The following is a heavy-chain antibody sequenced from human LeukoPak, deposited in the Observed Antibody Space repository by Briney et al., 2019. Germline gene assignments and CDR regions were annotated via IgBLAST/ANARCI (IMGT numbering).Heavy chain of an antibody. CDR1: GFTFSGSL. CDR2: IRSKANSYAT. V-gene: IGHV3-73*01. D-gene: IGHD3-22*01. Sequence: AGSLRLSCAASGFTFSGSLIHWVRQASGKGLEWVGQIRSKANSYATSYAASVKGRFTISRDDSKNTAYLQMNSLKTEDTAIYYCTSRGNYDSSYYMDVWGKGTTVTVSS. CDR3: TSRGNYDSSYYMDV. J-gene: IGHJ6*03.